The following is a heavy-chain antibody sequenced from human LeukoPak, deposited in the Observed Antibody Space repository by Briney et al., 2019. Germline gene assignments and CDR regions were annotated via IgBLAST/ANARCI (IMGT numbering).Heavy chain of an antibody. Sequence: PGGSLRLSCAASGFTFSTFAMIWVRQPPGKGLEWVSSIFPSGGEIHYADSVRGRFTISRDNAKNSLYLQMNSLRAEDTAVYYCARDIHYYYYMDVWGKGTTVTVSS. D-gene: IGHD2-21*01. V-gene: IGHV3-21*01. CDR2: IFPSGGEI. J-gene: IGHJ6*03. CDR1: GFTFSTFA. CDR3: ARDIHYYYYMDV.